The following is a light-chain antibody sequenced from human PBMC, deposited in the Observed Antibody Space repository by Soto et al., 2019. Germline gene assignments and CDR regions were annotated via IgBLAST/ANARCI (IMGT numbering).Light chain of an antibody. CDR1: QSLIHSDGSTY. Sequence: DVVMTQSPLSLPVTLGQPASISCRSSQSLIHSDGSTYLNWFQQRPGQSPRRLIYEVSDRDSGVPDRFSGSGSGTDFTLKISRVEAEDVGVYYCMQGTHWPWTFGQGTEVEIE. CDR3: MQGTHWPWT. J-gene: IGKJ1*01. CDR2: EVS. V-gene: IGKV2-30*02.